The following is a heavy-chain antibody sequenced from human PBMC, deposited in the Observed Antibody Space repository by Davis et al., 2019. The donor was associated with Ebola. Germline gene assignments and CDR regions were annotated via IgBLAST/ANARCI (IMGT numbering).Heavy chain of an antibody. D-gene: IGHD3-22*01. Sequence: GESLKISCAASGFTFSSYWMHWVRQAPGKGLVWVSRINSDGSSTSYADSVKGRFTISRDNAKNTLYLQMNSLRAEDTAVYYCAIADSSWIDYWGQGTLVTVSS. CDR2: INSDGSST. J-gene: IGHJ4*02. V-gene: IGHV3-74*01. CDR3: AIADSSWIDY. CDR1: GFTFSSYW.